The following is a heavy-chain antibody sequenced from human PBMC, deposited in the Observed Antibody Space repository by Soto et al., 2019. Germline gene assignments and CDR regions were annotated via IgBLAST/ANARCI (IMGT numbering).Heavy chain of an antibody. J-gene: IGHJ4*02. D-gene: IGHD6-13*01. CDR3: AISSAAAAGFDY. CDR2: FFPGDSDT. CDR1: GYRFTSYW. V-gene: IGHV5-51*01. Sequence: PGESLKISCKGSGYRFTSYWIGWVRQLPGKGLEWMGIFFPGDSDTRYSPSFQGQVTISADKSISTAYLQWSNLKASDTAMYYCAISSAAAAGFDYWGQGTPVTVSS.